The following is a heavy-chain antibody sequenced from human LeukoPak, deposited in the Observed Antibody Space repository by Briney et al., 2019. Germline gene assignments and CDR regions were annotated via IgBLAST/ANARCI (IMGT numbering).Heavy chain of an antibody. CDR1: GGSISSGSYY. Sequence: SQTLSLTCTVSGGSISSGSYYWSWIRQPAGKGLEWIGRIYTSGSTNYNPSLKSRVTTSVDTSKNQFSLKLSSVTAADTAVYYCAREYSSGWLYYYYMDVWGKGTTVTISS. V-gene: IGHV4-61*02. CDR3: AREYSSGWLYYYYMDV. D-gene: IGHD6-19*01. J-gene: IGHJ6*03. CDR2: IYTSGST.